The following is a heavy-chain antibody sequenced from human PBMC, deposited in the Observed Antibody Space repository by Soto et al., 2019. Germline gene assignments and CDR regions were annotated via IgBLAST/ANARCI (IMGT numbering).Heavy chain of an antibody. Sequence: QVQLQQWGAGLLKPSETLSLNCAVTGGSLSGYYWSWIRQPPGKGLEWIGEVRDGGHANYSPSLRGRITISSDTSNHQFLLRLYSGTAADTGVYYCARGQEGVVATHWDQGSLVTVSS. D-gene: IGHD5-12*01. J-gene: IGHJ4*02. CDR2: VRDGGHA. CDR1: GGSLSGYY. V-gene: IGHV4-34*01. CDR3: ARGQEGVVATH.